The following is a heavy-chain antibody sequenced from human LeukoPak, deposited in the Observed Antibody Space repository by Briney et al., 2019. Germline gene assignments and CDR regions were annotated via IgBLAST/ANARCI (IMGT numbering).Heavy chain of an antibody. D-gene: IGHD2-8*02. CDR3: ANGYSEERYCPSVSCALWY. Sequence: PGGSLRLSCAASGFTFSSYAMTWVRQAPGKGLERVSGINGSGGSTYYADAVKRRFNISRDSYKNTLYMQMNSLRAEDTAVYYCANGYSEERYCPSVSCALWYWGQGTLVTVSS. CDR2: INGSGGST. J-gene: IGHJ4*02. V-gene: IGHV3-23*01. CDR1: GFTFSSYA.